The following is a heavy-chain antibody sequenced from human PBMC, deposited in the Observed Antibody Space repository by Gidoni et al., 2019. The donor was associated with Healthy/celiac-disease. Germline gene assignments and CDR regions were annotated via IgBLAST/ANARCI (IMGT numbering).Heavy chain of an antibody. CDR2: ISSSSSTI. V-gene: IGHV3-48*01. J-gene: IGHJ3*02. CDR3: ARDPCSGGYDAFDI. Sequence: YISSSSSTIYYADSVKGRFTIPRDNAKNSLYLQMNSLRAEDTAVYYFARDPCSGGYDAFDIWGQGTMVTFSS. D-gene: IGHD2-15*01.